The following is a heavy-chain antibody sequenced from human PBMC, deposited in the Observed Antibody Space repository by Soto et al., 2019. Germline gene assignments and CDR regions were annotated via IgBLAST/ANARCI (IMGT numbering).Heavy chain of an antibody. D-gene: IGHD5-18*01. Sequence: GGSLRLSYAASGFTFSSYGMNWVRQAPGKGLEWVSYINSGGTTTYHADSVKGRFTTSRDNAKNSLYLQMNSLRDEDTAVYYCARLGGYSYAPDPGYWGQGTLVTVSS. CDR2: INSGGTTT. V-gene: IGHV3-48*02. CDR1: GFTFSSYG. J-gene: IGHJ4*02. CDR3: ARLGGYSYAPDPGY.